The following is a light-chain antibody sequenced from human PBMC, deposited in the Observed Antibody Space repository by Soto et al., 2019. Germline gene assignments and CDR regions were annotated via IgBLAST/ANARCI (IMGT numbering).Light chain of an antibody. V-gene: IGLV2-8*01. CDR2: EVS. CDR1: SSDVGGYNY. CDR3: SSYAGSDNSI. Sequence: QSVLTQPPSASGSPGQSVTISCTGISSDVGGYNYVSWYQQHPGKAPKLMIYEVSKRPSGVPGRFSGSKSGNTASLTVSGLQAEDEADYYCSSYAGSDNSIFGGGTKLTVL. J-gene: IGLJ2*01.